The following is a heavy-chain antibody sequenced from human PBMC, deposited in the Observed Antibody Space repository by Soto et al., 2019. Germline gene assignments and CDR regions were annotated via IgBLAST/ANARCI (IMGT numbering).Heavy chain of an antibody. CDR2: IYYRGST. CDR1: GGSISNYY. D-gene: IGHD1-20*01. CDR3: ARGGYNWNDVTDY. Sequence: QVQLQESGPGLVKPSETLPLHCIVSGGSISNYYWSWIRQPPGKGLEWIGYIYYRGSTNYNPSLKSRVTISVDTSKNQFSLKLSSVTAAATAVYYCARGGYNWNDVTDYWGQGTLVTVSS. V-gene: IGHV4-59*01. J-gene: IGHJ4*02.